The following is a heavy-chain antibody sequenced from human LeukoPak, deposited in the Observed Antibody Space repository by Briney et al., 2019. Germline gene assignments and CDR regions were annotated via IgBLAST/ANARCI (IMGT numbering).Heavy chain of an antibody. CDR1: GFTFSSYG. CDR2: ISSSGSTI. CDR3: ARDRDPGYNDSSGYRRVNAFDI. D-gene: IGHD3-22*01. J-gene: IGHJ3*02. V-gene: IGHV3-48*04. Sequence: GGSLRLSCAASGFTFSSYGMHWVRQAPGKRLEWVSYISSSGSTIYYADSVKGRFTISRDNAKNSLYLQMNSLRAEDTAVYYCARDRDPGYNDSSGYRRVNAFDIWGQGTMVTVSS.